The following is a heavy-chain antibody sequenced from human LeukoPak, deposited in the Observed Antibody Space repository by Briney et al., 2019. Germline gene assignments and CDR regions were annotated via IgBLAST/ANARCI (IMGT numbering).Heavy chain of an antibody. CDR2: IASDGSHT. Sequence: GGSLRLSCAASGFTFSTYFMHWVRQAPGKGLEWVADIASDGSHTFYVESVKGRFTISRDNSKNTLYLQMNSLRAEDTAVYFCAREGQDTIIHSGAFDIWGQGTMVTVSS. CDR3: AREGQDTIIHSGAFDI. CDR1: GFTFSTYF. D-gene: IGHD3-10*01. V-gene: IGHV3-30-3*01. J-gene: IGHJ3*02.